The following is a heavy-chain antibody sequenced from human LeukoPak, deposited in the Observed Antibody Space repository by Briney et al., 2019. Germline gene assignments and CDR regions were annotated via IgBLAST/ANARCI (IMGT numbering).Heavy chain of an antibody. CDR1: GFTFSSYG. Sequence: GGSLRLSCAASGFTFSSYGMHWVRQAPGKGLEWVAVISYDGSNKYYADSVKGRFTISRDNSKNTLYLQMNSLRAEDTAVYYCAKDNSSRWLYYFDYWGQGTLVTVSS. CDR2: ISYDGSNK. CDR3: AKDNSSRWLYYFDY. J-gene: IGHJ4*02. V-gene: IGHV3-30*18. D-gene: IGHD6-13*01.